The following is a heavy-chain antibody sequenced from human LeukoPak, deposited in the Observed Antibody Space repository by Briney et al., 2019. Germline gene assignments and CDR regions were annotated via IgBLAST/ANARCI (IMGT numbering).Heavy chain of an antibody. V-gene: IGHV3-21*01. D-gene: IGHD3-10*01. CDR3: ARVPHAMVRGVIITEFYFDY. CDR2: ISSSSNYI. J-gene: IGHJ4*02. Sequence: GGSLRLSCAASGLTFSSYSMHWVRQAPGKGLEWVSSISSSSNYIYYADSVKGRFTISRDNAKNSLYLQMNSLGAEDTAVYYCARVPHAMVRGVIITEFYFDYGGQGTLVTVSS. CDR1: GLTFSSYS.